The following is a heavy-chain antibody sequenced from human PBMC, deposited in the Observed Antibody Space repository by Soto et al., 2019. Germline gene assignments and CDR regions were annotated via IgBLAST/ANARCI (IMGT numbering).Heavy chain of an antibody. D-gene: IGHD4-17*01. Sequence: VHLVQSGAEVKKPGASVKVSCQASGYAFTTYGITWVRQAPGQGLEWMGWISAHKGKKNYAQKLQGRVTVTRDTCTSTAYMEMNSKRADDAAAYYCARGRDGDVCGQGDLVTGSA. CDR3: ARGRDGDV. CDR2: ISAHKGKK. V-gene: IGHV1-18*01. J-gene: IGHJ4*02. CDR1: GYAFTTYG.